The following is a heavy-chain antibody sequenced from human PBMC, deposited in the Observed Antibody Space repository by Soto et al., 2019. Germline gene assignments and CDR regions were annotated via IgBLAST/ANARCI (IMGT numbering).Heavy chain of an antibody. CDR1: GFNVSRYS. V-gene: IGHV3-21*02. CDR3: ARGGKHSGELTDFQQ. D-gene: IGHD3-10*01. CDR2: LSRSGSLI. Sequence: DVQVVESGGGLVKPGGSLRVSCFGSGFNVSRYSISWVRQAPGKGLQWVASLSRSGSLIFYSDSVKGRFTVSRDRAKSSVDLQMTGLGVDDSAIYDGARGGKHSGELTDFQQWGQGTLVTVSS. J-gene: IGHJ1*01.